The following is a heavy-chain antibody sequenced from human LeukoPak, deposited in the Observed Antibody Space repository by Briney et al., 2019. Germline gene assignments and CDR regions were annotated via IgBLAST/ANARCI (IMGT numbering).Heavy chain of an antibody. J-gene: IGHJ3*02. D-gene: IGHD2/OR15-2a*01. V-gene: IGHV1-18*01. Sequence: GDSVTVSCMASGYTFTSYGISWVRQAPGQGIEWMGWISAYNGNTNYAQKLQGRLTMTTDTSTSTAYMELRSLRSDDTAVYYCARDFLDAFDIWGHGTVVTVSS. CDR2: ISAYNGNT. CDR3: ARDFLDAFDI. CDR1: GYTFTSYG.